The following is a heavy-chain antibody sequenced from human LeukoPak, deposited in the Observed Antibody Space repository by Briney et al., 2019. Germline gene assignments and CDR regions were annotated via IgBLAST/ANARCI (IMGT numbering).Heavy chain of an antibody. CDR2: IKQDGSEK. Sequence: GGSLRLSCAASGFTFSSYWMSWVRQAPGKGLEWVANIKQDGSEKYYVDSVKGRFTISRDNAKNSLYLQMNSLRAEDTALYYCARVSTVTIYGYYYYMDVWGKGTTVTVSS. J-gene: IGHJ6*03. CDR3: ARVSTVTIYGYYYYMDV. V-gene: IGHV3-7*01. CDR1: GFTFSSYW. D-gene: IGHD4-17*01.